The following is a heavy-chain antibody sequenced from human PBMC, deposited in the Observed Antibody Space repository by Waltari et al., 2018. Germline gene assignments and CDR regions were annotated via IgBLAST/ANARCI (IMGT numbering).Heavy chain of an antibody. V-gene: IGHV4-39*01. CDR2: IYYSGST. J-gene: IGHJ3*02. Sequence: QMQLQESGPGLVKPSAPLSLTCPVSGGSIRSSTYYWGWIRQPPGKGLERIGNIYYSGSTDYRPSLKSRLTISVDTSKNQFSLNLRAVTAADTAVYYCARLPISLGVGSVFDIWGQGTMVTVSS. D-gene: IGHD2-15*01. CDR1: GGSIRSSTYY. CDR3: ARLPISLGVGSVFDI.